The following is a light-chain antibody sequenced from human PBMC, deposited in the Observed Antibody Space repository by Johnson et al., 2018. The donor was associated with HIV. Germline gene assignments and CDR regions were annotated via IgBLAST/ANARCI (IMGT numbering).Light chain of an antibody. Sequence: QSVLTQPPSVSAAPGQKVTISCSGSSSNIGNNHVSWYQHFPGTAPKLLIYENNKRPSGIPDRFSGSNSGPSAPLGLPGPQPGDEADYYCGTWDNSLGVFFVFGTGTEVTVL. CDR3: GTWDNSLGVFFV. CDR1: SSNIGNNH. J-gene: IGLJ1*01. V-gene: IGLV1-51*02. CDR2: ENN.